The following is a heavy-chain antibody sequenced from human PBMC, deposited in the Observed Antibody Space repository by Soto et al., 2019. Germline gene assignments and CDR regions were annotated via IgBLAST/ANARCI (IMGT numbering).Heavy chain of an antibody. V-gene: IGHV1-69*02. CDR3: ARAIGAAKAPYFDY. D-gene: IGHD3-10*01. CDR2: IIPILGIA. CDR1: GGTFSSYT. Sequence: QVQLVQSGAEVKKPGSSVQVSCKASGGTFSSYTISWVRQAPGQGLEWMGRIIPILGIANYAQKLQGRATITADKSTSTAYMELSGLRSEDTAVDYCARAIGAAKAPYFDYWGQGTLVTVSS. J-gene: IGHJ4*02.